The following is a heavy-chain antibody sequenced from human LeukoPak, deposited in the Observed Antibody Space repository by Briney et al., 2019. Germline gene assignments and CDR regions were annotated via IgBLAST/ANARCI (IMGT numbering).Heavy chain of an antibody. CDR1: GYTLTELS. CDR2: FDPEDGET. CDR3: GTAPPCSGGSCSYYFDY. Sequence: ASVKVSCKVSGYTLTELSMHWVRQAPGKGLEWMGGFDPEDGETIYAQKFQGRVTMTEDTSTDTAYMELSSLRSEDTAVYYCGTAPPCSGGSCSYYFDYWGQGTLVTVSS. D-gene: IGHD2-15*01. J-gene: IGHJ4*02. V-gene: IGHV1-24*01.